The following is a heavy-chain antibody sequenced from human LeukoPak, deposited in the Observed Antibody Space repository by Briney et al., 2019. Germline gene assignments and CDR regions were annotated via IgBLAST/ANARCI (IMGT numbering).Heavy chain of an antibody. D-gene: IGHD3-10*01. Sequence: GASVKVSCKASGYTFTSYGISWVRQAPGQGLEWMGWISAYNGNTNYAQKLQGRVTMTTDTSTSTAYMELRSLRSDDTAVYYCARVSMVWDENWFDPWGQGTLVTVSS. V-gene: IGHV1-18*01. J-gene: IGHJ5*02. CDR3: ARVSMVWDENWFDP. CDR1: GYTFTSYG. CDR2: ISAYNGNT.